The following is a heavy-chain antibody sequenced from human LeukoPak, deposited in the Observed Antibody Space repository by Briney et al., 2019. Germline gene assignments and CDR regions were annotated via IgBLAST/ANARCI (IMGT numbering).Heavy chain of an antibody. J-gene: IGHJ4*02. CDR1: GFTFSSYG. CDR2: IWYDGSNK. V-gene: IGHV3-33*06. CDR3: AKEVIVGVSFDS. Sequence: GGSLRLSCAASGFTFSSYGMHWVRQAPGKGLEWVAVIWYDGSNKYYADSVKGRFTISRDNSKNTLYLQMNSLRAEDTAVYYCAKEVIVGVSFDSWGQGTLVTVSS. D-gene: IGHD1-26*01.